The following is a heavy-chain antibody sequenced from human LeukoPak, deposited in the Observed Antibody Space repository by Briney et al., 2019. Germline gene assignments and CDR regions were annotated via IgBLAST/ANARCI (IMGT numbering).Heavy chain of an antibody. CDR3: ARGRYLPLYFDY. D-gene: IGHD3-16*02. J-gene: IGHJ4*02. V-gene: IGHV4-34*01. Sequence: PSETLSLTCAVYGGSFSGYYWSWIRQPPGKGLEWIGEINHSGSTNYNPSLKSRVTISVDTSKNQFFLKLSSVTAADTAVYYCARGRYLPLYFDYWGQGTLVTVSS. CDR2: INHSGST. CDR1: GGSFSGYY.